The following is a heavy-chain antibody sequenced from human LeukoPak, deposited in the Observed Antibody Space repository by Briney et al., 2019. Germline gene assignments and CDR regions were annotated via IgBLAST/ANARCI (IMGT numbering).Heavy chain of an antibody. J-gene: IGHJ4*02. CDR2: MNPNSGNT. CDR1: GYTFTNYD. Sequence: SVKVSCKASGYTFTNYDINWVRQATGQGLEWMGWMNPNSGNTGYAQKFQGRVTMTRNTSISTAYMELSSLRYEDTAVYYCARASSRDGYNFDYWGQGTLVTVSS. D-gene: IGHD5-24*01. CDR3: ARASSRDGYNFDY. V-gene: IGHV1-8*01.